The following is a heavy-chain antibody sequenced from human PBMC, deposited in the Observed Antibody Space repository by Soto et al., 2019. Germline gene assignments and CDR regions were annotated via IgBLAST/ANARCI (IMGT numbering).Heavy chain of an antibody. D-gene: IGHD1-26*01. CDR2: IDYNGVT. CDR1: GGSIYRSGYN. CDR3: LRVLVGATRHTHSDS. Sequence: SETLSLTCTVSGGSIYRSGYNWGRIRQPPGRGLEWIGNIDYNGVTYSNPSLKSLVTISRDTSKNQFSLKLTSVAAADTALYFSLRVLVGATRHTHSDSWVPGTLVTFSS. J-gene: IGHJ4*02. V-gene: IGHV4-39*01.